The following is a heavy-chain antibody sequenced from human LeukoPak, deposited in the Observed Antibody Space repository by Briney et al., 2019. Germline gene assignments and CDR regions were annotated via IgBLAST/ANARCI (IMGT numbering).Heavy chain of an antibody. CDR1: GFTFSSYA. CDR2: ISSNGGST. J-gene: IGHJ5*02. V-gene: IGHV3-64*01. D-gene: IGHD3-3*01. Sequence: PGGSLRLSCAASGFTFSSYAMHWVHQAPGKGLEYVSAISSNGGSTYYANSVKGRFTISRDNSKNTLYLQMGSLRAEDMAVYYCARESSYYDFWSGSAWFDPWGQGTLVTVSS. CDR3: ARESSYYDFWSGSAWFDP.